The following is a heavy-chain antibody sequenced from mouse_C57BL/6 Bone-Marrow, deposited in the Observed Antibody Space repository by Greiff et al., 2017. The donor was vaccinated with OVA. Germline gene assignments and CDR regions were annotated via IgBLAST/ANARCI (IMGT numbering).Heavy chain of an antibody. D-gene: IGHD4-1*01. V-gene: IGHV1-39*01. CDR2: INPNYGTN. CDR3: AYWDEGYFDV. Sequence: VQLQQSGPELVKPGASVKISCKASGYSFTDFNMNWVKQSHGKSLEWIGVINPNYGTNSYNQKFKGKATLTVDQSSSTAYMQLNSLTSEDSAVYYGAYWDEGYFDVWGTGTTVTFSS. J-gene: IGHJ1*03. CDR1: GYSFTDFN.